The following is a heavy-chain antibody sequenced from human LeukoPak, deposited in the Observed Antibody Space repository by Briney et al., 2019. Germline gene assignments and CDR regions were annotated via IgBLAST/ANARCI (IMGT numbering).Heavy chain of an antibody. J-gene: IGHJ3*02. CDR3: ARRWLRLRSSVKAATAETNDAFDI. Sequence: GESLKISCKGSGYSFTSYWIGWVRQMPGKGLEWMGIIYPGDSDTRYSPSFQGQVTISADKSISTAYLQWSSLKASDTAMYYCARRWLRLRSSVKAATAETNDAFDIWGQGTMVTVSS. CDR1: GYSFTSYW. CDR2: IYPGDSDT. D-gene: IGHD5-12*01. V-gene: IGHV5-51*01.